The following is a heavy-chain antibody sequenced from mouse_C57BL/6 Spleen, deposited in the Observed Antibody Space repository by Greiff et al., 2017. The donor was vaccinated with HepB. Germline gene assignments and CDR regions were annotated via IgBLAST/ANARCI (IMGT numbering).Heavy chain of an antibody. CDR1: GFTFTDYY. D-gene: IGHD4-1*02. Sequence: DVQLVESGGGLVQPGGSLSLSCAASGFTFTDYYMSWVRQPPGKALEWLGFIRNKANGYTTEYSASVKGRFTISRDNSQSILYLQMNALRAEDSATYYCASNWDYYYAMDYWGQGTSVTVSS. CDR3: ASNWDYYYAMDY. CDR2: IRNKANGYTT. V-gene: IGHV7-3*01. J-gene: IGHJ4*01.